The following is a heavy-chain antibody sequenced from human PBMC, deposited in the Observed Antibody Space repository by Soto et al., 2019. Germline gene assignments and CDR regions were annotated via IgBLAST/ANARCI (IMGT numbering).Heavy chain of an antibody. V-gene: IGHV6-1*01. CDR1: GDSFSGNSAA. J-gene: IGHJ6*02. Sequence: PSQTLSLTCAISGDSFSGNSAAWNGIRQSPSRGLEWLGRTYYRSKWYNDYAVSVKSRITINPDTSKNQFSLQLNSVTPEDTAVYYCAKGGMIIAARPIRHYGMEVWCQGPTVTVSS. CDR2: TYYRSKWYN. CDR3: AKGGMIIAARPIRHYGMEV. D-gene: IGHD6-6*01.